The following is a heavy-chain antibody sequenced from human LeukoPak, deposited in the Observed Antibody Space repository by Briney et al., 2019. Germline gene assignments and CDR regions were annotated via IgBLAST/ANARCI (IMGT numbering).Heavy chain of an antibody. Sequence: PGGSLRLSCAASGFTFSDYYMSWIRQAPRKGLEWVSYISSSSSYTNYADSVKGRFTISRDNAKNSLYLQMNSLRAEDTAVYYCARGPLDTLYYDILTGYYVGDYFDYWGQGTLVTVSS. J-gene: IGHJ4*02. D-gene: IGHD3-9*01. CDR3: ARGPLDTLYYDILTGYYVGDYFDY. V-gene: IGHV3-11*05. CDR1: GFTFSDYY. CDR2: ISSSSSYT.